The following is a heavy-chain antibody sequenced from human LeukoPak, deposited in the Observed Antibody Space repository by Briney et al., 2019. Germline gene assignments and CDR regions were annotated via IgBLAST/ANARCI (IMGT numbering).Heavy chain of an antibody. V-gene: IGHV3-48*02. CDR2: ISSRSSTI. Sequence: GGSLRLSCVASGFTFSSYGMNWVRLAPGKGLEWISYISSRSSTIYYADSVKGRFTISRDNAKNSLYLQMNSLRDEDTAVYYCARGCSGGSCFGDFDYWGQGTLGTVSS. CDR1: GFTFSSYG. CDR3: ARGCSGGSCFGDFDY. J-gene: IGHJ4*02. D-gene: IGHD2-15*01.